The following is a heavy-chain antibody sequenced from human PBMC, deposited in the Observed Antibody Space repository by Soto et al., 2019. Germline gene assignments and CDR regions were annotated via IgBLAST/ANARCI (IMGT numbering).Heavy chain of an antibody. V-gene: IGHV3-33*01. D-gene: IGHD6-19*01. CDR1: GFTFSSYG. CDR3: ARVAAVDGTVHWFDP. Sequence: QVQLVESGGGVVQPGRSLRLSCAACGFTFSSYGMHWVRQAPGKGLEWVPVIWNDGSNKNYADSVKGRFTNSRDNSKNALHLQMNGSKAENTAVDYGARVAAVDGTVHWFDPWGQGNLVTVSS. J-gene: IGHJ5*02. CDR2: IWNDGSNK.